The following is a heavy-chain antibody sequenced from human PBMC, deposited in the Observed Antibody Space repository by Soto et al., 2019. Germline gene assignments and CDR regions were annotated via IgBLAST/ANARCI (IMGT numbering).Heavy chain of an antibody. V-gene: IGHV3-11*01. CDR1: GFTFSDYY. Sequence: GGSLRLSCAASGFTFSDYYMSWIRQAPGKGLEWVSYISSSGSTIYYADSVKGRFTISRDNAKNSLYLQMNSLRAEDTAVYYCARAFPRIAAAAYDAFDIWGQGTMVTVSS. CDR3: ARAFPRIAAAAYDAFDI. D-gene: IGHD6-13*01. J-gene: IGHJ3*02. CDR2: ISSSGSTI.